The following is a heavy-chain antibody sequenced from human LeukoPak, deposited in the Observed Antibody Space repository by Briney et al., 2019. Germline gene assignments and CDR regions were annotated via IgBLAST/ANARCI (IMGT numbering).Heavy chain of an antibody. V-gene: IGHV1-69*13. J-gene: IGHJ3*02. Sequence: GASVEVSCKASGGTFSSYAISWVRQAPGQGLEWMGGIIPIFGTANYAQKFQGRVTITADESTSTAYMELSSLRSEDTAVYYCARESGGNTLFSGEDDAFDIWGQGTMVTVSS. CDR3: ARESGGNTLFSGEDDAFDI. CDR2: IIPIFGTA. D-gene: IGHD2-15*01. CDR1: GGTFSSYA.